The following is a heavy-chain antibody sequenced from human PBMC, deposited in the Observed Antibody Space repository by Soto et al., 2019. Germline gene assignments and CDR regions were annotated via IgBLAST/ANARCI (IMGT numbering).Heavy chain of an antibody. V-gene: IGHV4-30-4*01. CDR1: GGSTSSGDYY. CDR3: ARLVVVAPVANV. D-gene: IGHD2-21*01. Sequence: SETLFLTCTVSGGSTSSGDYYWSWIRQPPGKGLEWIGYIYYSGSTYYNPSLKDRLSISVDTSKNSFSLNLTSVTAADTAVYFCARLVVVAPVANVWGQGALVTVSS. J-gene: IGHJ4*02. CDR2: IYYSGST.